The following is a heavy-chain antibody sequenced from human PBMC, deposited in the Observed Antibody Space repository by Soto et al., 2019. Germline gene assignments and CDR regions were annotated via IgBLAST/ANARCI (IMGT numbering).Heavy chain of an antibody. CDR3: ARGGYCSSTSCYRVDYYYYMDV. V-gene: IGHV1-69*02. CDR1: GGTFSSYT. CDR2: IIPILGIA. J-gene: IGHJ6*03. D-gene: IGHD2-2*01. Sequence: SVKVSCKASGGTFSSYTISWVRQAPGQGLEWMGRIIPILGIANYAQKFQGRVAITADKSTSTAYMELSSLRSEDTAVYYCARGGYCSSTSCYRVDYYYYMDVWGKGTTVTVSS.